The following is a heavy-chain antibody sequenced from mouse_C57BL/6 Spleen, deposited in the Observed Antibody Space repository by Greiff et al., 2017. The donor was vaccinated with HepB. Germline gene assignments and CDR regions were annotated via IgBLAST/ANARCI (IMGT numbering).Heavy chain of an antibody. CDR2: INPNYGTT. Sequence: VQLQQSGPELVKPGASVKISCKASGYSFTDYNMNWVKQSNGKSLEWIGVINPNYGTTSYNQKFKGKATLTADKSSSTAYMELRSLTSEDSAVYFCAPITTVVAPFAYWGQGTLVTVSA. D-gene: IGHD1-1*01. J-gene: IGHJ3*01. CDR1: GYSFTDYN. CDR3: APITTVVAPFAY. V-gene: IGHV1-39*01.